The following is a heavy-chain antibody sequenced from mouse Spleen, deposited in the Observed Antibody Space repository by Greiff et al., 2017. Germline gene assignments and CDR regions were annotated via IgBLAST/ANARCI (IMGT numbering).Heavy chain of an antibody. J-gene: IGHJ2*01. CDR2: ISSGSSTI. Sequence: EVKVVESGGGLVKPGGSLKLSCAASGFTFSDYGMHWVRQAPEKGLEWVAYISSGSSTIYYADTVKGRFTISRDNAKNTLFLQMTSLRSEDTAMYYCARGTTDYFDYWGQGTTLTVSS. D-gene: IGHD1-1*01. V-gene: IGHV5-17*01. CDR3: ARGTTDYFDY. CDR1: GFTFSDYG.